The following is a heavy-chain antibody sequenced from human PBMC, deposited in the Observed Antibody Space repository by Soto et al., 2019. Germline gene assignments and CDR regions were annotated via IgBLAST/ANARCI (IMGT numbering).Heavy chain of an antibody. Sequence: GGSLRLSCAGSGFTFSGYAMTWVRQAPGKGLEWVSVISTSGDRPDYADSVKGRFTISRDNSKNMLYLQMNSLRVEDTAIYYCAFKGTFHSYYWGHGTPVTVSS. V-gene: IGHV3-23*01. CDR1: GFTFSGYA. D-gene: IGHD3-10*01. CDR3: AFKGTFHSYY. CDR2: ISTSGDRP. J-gene: IGHJ4*01.